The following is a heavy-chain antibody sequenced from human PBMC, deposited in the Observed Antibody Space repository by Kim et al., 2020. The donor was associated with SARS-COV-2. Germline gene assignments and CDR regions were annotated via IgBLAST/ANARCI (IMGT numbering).Heavy chain of an antibody. CDR3: AKDPVWELRAGAFDI. J-gene: IGHJ3*02. D-gene: IGHD1-26*01. Sequence: DSVKGRFTISRDNSKNTLYLQMSSLRAEDTAVYYCAKDPVWELRAGAFDIWGQGTMVTVSS. V-gene: IGHV3-23*01.